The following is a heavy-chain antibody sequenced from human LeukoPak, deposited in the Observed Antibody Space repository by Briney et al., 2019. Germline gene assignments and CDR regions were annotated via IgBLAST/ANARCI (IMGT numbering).Heavy chain of an antibody. CDR2: TSGSGDIR. CDR1: GFTFRNYA. Sequence: GGSLRLSCAASGFTFRNYAMTWVRQAPGKGLEWVSRTSGSGDIRLYADSVKGRSTISRTNSENRLYLQMNSLRADDTGVYYCENYRSGGGGYYSGLEHWGQGTQVTVSS. CDR3: ENYRSGGGGYYSGLEH. D-gene: IGHD2-15*01. J-gene: IGHJ1*01. V-gene: IGHV3-23*01.